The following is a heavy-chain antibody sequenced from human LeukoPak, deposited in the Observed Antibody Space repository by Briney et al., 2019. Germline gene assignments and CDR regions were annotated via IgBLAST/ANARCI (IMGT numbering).Heavy chain of an antibody. V-gene: IGHV3-23*01. Sequence: GSLRLSCAASGFTFSSYAMSWVRQAPGKGLEWVSAISGSGGSTYYADSVKGRFTISRDNSKNTLYLQMNSLRAEDTAVYYCAKEPPYCTNGVCLFDYWGQGTLVTVSS. CDR3: AKEPPYCTNGVCLFDY. CDR2: ISGSGGST. D-gene: IGHD2-8*01. CDR1: GFTFSSYA. J-gene: IGHJ4*02.